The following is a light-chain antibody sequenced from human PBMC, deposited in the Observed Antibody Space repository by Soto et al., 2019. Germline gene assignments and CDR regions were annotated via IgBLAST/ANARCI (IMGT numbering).Light chain of an antibody. CDR3: QAWDSSTHVV. J-gene: IGLJ2*01. V-gene: IGLV3-1*01. CDR1: KLGDKY. CDR2: QDS. Sequence: SYELTQPPLVSVSPGQTASITCSGDKLGDKYACWYQQKPGQSPVLVIYQDSKRPSGIPERFSGSNSGNTATLTISGTQAMDEADYYCQAWDSSTHVVFGGGTKLTVL.